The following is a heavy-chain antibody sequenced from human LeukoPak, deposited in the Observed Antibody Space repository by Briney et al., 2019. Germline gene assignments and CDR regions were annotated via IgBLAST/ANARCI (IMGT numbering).Heavy chain of an antibody. D-gene: IGHD5-12*01. Sequence: PGGSLRLSCAASGFTFSSYAMHWVRQAPGKGLEWVAVISYDGSNKYYADSVKGRFTISRDNSKNTLYLQMNSLRAEDTAVYYCAKLFQARLRDRDYWGQGTLVTVSS. J-gene: IGHJ4*02. CDR3: AKLFQARLRDRDY. V-gene: IGHV3-30*04. CDR1: GFTFSSYA. CDR2: ISYDGSNK.